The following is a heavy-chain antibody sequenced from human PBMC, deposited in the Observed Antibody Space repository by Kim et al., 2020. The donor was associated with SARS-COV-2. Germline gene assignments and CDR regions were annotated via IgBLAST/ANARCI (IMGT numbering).Heavy chain of an antibody. J-gene: IGHJ4*02. Sequence: GGSLRLSCSVSGFIFGDYVMSWVRQATGKGLEWVGFVSSKPYGGTNEYAASVKGRFSISRDDSNNIAYLQMNSLKTEDTAVYYCARTAIWDMHFFDYWGRGTRVTVSS. CDR1: GFIFGDYV. D-gene: IGHD2-21*02. V-gene: IGHV3-49*04. CDR3: ARTAIWDMHFFDY. CDR2: VSSKPYGGTN.